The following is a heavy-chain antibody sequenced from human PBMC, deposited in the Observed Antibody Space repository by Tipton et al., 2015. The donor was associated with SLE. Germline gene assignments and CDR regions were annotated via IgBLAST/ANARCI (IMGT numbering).Heavy chain of an antibody. D-gene: IGHD3-22*01. J-gene: IGHJ4*02. CDR2: ISGSGGST. CDR1: GFTFSSYA. Sequence: GSLRLSCAASGFTFSSYAMSWVRQAPGKGLEWVSAISGSGGSTYYADSVKGRFTISRDNSKNTLYLQMNSLRAEDTAVYYCAKGADRMIVVVLSPYYFDYWGQGTLVTVSS. V-gene: IGHV3-23*01. CDR3: AKGADRMIVVVLSPYYFDY.